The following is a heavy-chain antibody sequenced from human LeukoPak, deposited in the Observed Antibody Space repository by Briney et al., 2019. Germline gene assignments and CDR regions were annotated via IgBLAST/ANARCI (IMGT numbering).Heavy chain of an antibody. CDR3: TTDRLWHGAMVRGFDY. V-gene: IGHV3-15*01. CDR1: GFTFSNAW. CDR2: IKSKTDGGTT. D-gene: IGHD3-10*01. J-gene: IGHJ4*02. Sequence: GGSLRLSCAASGFTFSNAWMSWVRQAPGKGLEWVGRIKSKTDGGTTDYAAPVKGRFTISRDDSKNTLYLQMNSLKTEDTAVYYCTTDRLWHGAMVRGFDYWGQGTLVTVSS.